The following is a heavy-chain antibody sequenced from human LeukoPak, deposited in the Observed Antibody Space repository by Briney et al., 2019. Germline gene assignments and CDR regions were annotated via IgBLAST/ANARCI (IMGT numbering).Heavy chain of an antibody. CDR3: ARDYSMARGVEMGGFVY. Sequence: ASVKVSCKASGYTFTSYGISWVRQAPGQGLEWMGWISAYNGNTNYAQKLQGRVTMTTDTSTSTAYMELRSLRSDDTAVYYCARDYSMARGVEMGGFVYWGQGTLVTVSS. CDR1: GYTFTSYG. V-gene: IGHV1-18*01. J-gene: IGHJ4*02. D-gene: IGHD3-10*01. CDR2: ISAYNGNT.